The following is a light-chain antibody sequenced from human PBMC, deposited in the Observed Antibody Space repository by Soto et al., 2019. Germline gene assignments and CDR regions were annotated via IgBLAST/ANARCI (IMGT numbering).Light chain of an antibody. J-gene: IGKJ5*01. Sequence: PTSVSASVGDRVTITCRASQAISNWLAWYQQKPGKAPELLIYTASTLESGVPSRFSGRGSGTDFTLIIFYLQPEDGATYYCQEMHNLPIT. CDR3: QEMHNLPIT. CDR1: QAISNW. V-gene: IGKV1D-12*01. CDR2: TAS.